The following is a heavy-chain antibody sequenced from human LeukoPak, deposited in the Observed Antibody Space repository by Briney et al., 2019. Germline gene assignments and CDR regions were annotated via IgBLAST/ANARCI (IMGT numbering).Heavy chain of an antibody. CDR3: ARGFRGGYSFGHYFDY. Sequence: SGRSLRLACAASGFTFDDYAMHWVRQAPGKGLEWVSGISWNSGSIGYADSVKGRFTISRDNAKNTLYLQMNSLRDEDTAVYYCARGFRGGYSFGHYFDYWGQGTLVTVSS. D-gene: IGHD5-18*01. CDR2: ISWNSGSI. J-gene: IGHJ4*02. CDR1: GFTFDDYA. V-gene: IGHV3-9*01.